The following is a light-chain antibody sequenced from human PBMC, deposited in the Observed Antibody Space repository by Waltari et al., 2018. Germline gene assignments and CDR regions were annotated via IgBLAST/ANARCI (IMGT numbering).Light chain of an antibody. J-gene: IGKJ1*01. CDR2: AAS. CDR3: LQDYSYPRT. V-gene: IGKV1-6*01. CDR1: QGIKKD. Sequence: AIQVTQSPSSLSASVGDRVTITCRASQGIKKDLGWYQQKPGKAPKLLIYAASYLDDWVPARFSGSGSGTEFTLTIRSLQPEDSATYYCLQDYSYPRTFGQGTKVEIK.